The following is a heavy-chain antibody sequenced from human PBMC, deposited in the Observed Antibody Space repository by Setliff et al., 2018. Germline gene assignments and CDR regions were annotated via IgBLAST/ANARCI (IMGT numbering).Heavy chain of an antibody. J-gene: IGHJ6*03. D-gene: IGHD3-3*01. CDR1: GFTFSSYE. V-gene: IGHV3-49*04. Sequence: GGSLRLSCAASGFTFSSYEMNWVRRAPGKGLEWVGFIRSKAYGGTTEYAASVKGRFTISRDDSKSIAYLQMNSLKTEDTAVYYCTREASVDFWSGYPYYYYMDVWGKGTTVTV. CDR3: TREASVDFWSGYPYYYYMDV. CDR2: IRSKAYGGTT.